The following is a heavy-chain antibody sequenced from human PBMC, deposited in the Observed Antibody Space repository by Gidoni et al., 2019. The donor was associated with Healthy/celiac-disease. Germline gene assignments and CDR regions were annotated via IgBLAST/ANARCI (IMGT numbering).Heavy chain of an antibody. CDR2: IIPILGIA. CDR3: ARDKDHSYGSQQSFDY. D-gene: IGHD5-18*01. CDR1: GGTFSSYA. Sequence: QVQLVQSGAEVKKPGSSVKVSCKASGGTFSSYAISWVRQAPGQGLEWMGRIIPILGIANDAQKFQGRVTITADKSTSTAYMELSSLRSEDTAVYYCARDKDHSYGSQQSFDYWGQGTLVTVSS. V-gene: IGHV1-69*09. J-gene: IGHJ4*02.